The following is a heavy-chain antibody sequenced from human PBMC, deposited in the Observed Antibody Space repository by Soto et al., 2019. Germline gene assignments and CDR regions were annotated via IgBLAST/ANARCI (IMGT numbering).Heavy chain of an antibody. J-gene: IGHJ6*02. Sequence: ASVKVSCKASGYTFTGYYMHWVRQAPGQGLEWMGWINPNSGGTNYAQKFQGRVTMTRDTSISTAYMELSRLRSDDTAVYYCARRPLWFGEPINYGMDVWGQGTTVTVSS. CDR1: GYTFTGYY. D-gene: IGHD3-10*01. CDR3: ARRPLWFGEPINYGMDV. V-gene: IGHV1-2*02. CDR2: INPNSGGT.